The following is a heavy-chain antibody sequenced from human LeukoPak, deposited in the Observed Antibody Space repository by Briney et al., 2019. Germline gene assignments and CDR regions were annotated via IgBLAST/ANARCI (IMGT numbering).Heavy chain of an antibody. CDR1: GYTFTGYY. J-gene: IGHJ4*02. CDR3: ARAIRSSGWYWLGFFDY. V-gene: IGHV1-2*02. CDR2: INPNSGGT. D-gene: IGHD6-19*01. Sequence: GASVTVSCKASGYTFTGYYMHWVRQAPGQGLEWMGWINPNSGGTNYAQKFQGRVTMTRDTSISTAYMELSRLRSDDTAVYYCARAIRSSGWYWLGFFDYWGQGTLVTVSS.